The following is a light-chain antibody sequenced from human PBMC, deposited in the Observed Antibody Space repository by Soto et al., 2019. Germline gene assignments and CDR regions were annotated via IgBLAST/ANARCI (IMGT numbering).Light chain of an antibody. CDR1: SSDVGGYNY. CDR2: NVS. CDR3: SSFTSTNNVL. Sequence: QSALTQPASVSGSPGQSITISCTGTSSDVGGYNYVSWYQQHPGKAPKLMIYNVSNRPSGVSNRFSGSKSGNTASLTISGLQAEDEGHYYCSSFTSTNNVLFGGGTKVTVL. J-gene: IGLJ2*01. V-gene: IGLV2-14*01.